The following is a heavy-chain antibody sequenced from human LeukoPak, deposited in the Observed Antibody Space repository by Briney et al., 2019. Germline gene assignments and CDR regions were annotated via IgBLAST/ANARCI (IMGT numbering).Heavy chain of an antibody. CDR1: GGSISSHY. CDR3: ARYGYCSGGSCYDFDY. CDR2: IYYSGST. J-gene: IGHJ4*02. D-gene: IGHD2-15*01. V-gene: IGHV4-59*11. Sequence: SETLSLTCTVSGGSISSHYWSWIRQPPGKGLEWIGYIYYSGSTNYNPSLKSRVTISVDTSKNQFSLKLSPVTAADTAVYYCARYGYCSGGSCYDFDYWGQGTLVTVSS.